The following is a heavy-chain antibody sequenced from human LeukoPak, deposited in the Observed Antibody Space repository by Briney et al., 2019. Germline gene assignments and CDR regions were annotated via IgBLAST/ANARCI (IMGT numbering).Heavy chain of an antibody. Sequence: GGSLRLSCAGSGFTFSSAWMHWVRQAPGTGLVWVSRITDDASTTYADSVKGRFTISRDNAKNILYLQMNSLRAEDTAVYYCVRDRVGPDYWGQGTLVTVSS. CDR1: GFTFSSAW. D-gene: IGHD1-26*01. CDR2: ITDDAST. J-gene: IGHJ4*02. CDR3: VRDRVGPDY. V-gene: IGHV3-74*03.